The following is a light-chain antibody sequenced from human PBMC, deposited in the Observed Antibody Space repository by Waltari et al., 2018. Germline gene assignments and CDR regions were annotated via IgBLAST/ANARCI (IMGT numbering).Light chain of an antibody. V-gene: IGKV4-1*01. CDR3: LQYLHTPRT. CDR2: CAS. Sequence: DVVMTQSPDALAVSLGERATINCKSSQSLLYTSNNKNYLAWYQQKPGQPPKILIYCASIRESGVPDRFSGSGSGTDFTLTISGLQAEDVASYFCLQYLHTPRTFGQGTKVEIK. CDR1: QSLLYTSNNKNY. J-gene: IGKJ1*01.